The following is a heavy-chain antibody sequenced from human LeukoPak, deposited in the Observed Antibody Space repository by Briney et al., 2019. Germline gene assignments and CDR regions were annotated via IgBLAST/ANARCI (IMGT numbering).Heavy chain of an antibody. CDR1: GFTFSSYA. Sequence: GGSLRLSCAASGFTFSSYAMSWVRQAPGKGLEWVSAISGSGGSTYYADSVKGRFTISRDNSKNTLYMQMNSLRAEDTAVYYCEKGAITMIVVVIRYYFDYWGQGTLVTVSS. CDR2: ISGSGGST. J-gene: IGHJ4*02. CDR3: EKGAITMIVVVIRYYFDY. D-gene: IGHD3-22*01. V-gene: IGHV3-23*01.